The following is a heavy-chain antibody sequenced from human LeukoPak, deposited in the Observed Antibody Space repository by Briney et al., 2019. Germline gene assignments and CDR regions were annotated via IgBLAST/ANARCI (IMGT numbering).Heavy chain of an antibody. Sequence: GASVKVSCTASGGTFSSYAVSWVRQAPGQGLEWLGGIIPMFATPNYAQKFQGRVTITTDESTSIAYMELSSLRSEDTAVYYCTRGGAGWDYWGHGTLVTVSS. CDR3: TRGGAGWDY. V-gene: IGHV1-69*05. J-gene: IGHJ4*01. CDR2: IIPMFATP. CDR1: GGTFSSYA. D-gene: IGHD2-15*01.